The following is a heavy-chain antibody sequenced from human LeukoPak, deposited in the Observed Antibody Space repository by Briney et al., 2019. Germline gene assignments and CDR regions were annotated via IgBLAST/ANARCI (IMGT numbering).Heavy chain of an antibody. CDR2: IYYSGST. V-gene: IGHV4-59*08. J-gene: IGHJ4*02. CDR1: GGSISTYY. D-gene: IGHD5-24*01. CDR3: ARGAGAGYNLQPFDY. Sequence: SETLSLTCTVSGGSISTYYWSWIRQPPGKGLEYIGYIYYSGSTKYNPSLKSRVSISVDTSKNQFSLKLSSVTAADTAVYYCARGAGAGYNLQPFDYWGQGTLVTVSS.